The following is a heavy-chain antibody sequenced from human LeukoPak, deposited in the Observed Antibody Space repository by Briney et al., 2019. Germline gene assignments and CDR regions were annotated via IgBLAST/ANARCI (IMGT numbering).Heavy chain of an antibody. CDR2: INHSGST. V-gene: IGHV4-34*01. CDR1: GGSFSGYY. CDR3: ARLYYYDSRP. J-gene: IGHJ3*01. Sequence: PSETLSLTCAVHGGSFSGYYWSWIRQPPGKGLEWIGEINHSGSTNYNPSLKSRVTISVDTSKNQFSLKLSSVTAADTAVYYCARLYYYDSRPWGQGTMVTVSS. D-gene: IGHD3-22*01.